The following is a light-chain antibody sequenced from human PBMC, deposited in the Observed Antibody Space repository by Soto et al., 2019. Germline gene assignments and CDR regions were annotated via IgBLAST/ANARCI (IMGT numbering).Light chain of an antibody. Sequence: QSVLTQPASVSGSPGESITISCTGTSSDVGTYNLVTWYQQHPGRVPKLILYEGNKRPSGVSSRFSASKSGHTASLTTSGLQAEDEADYFCCSYAPSRTLLFGGGTKVTVL. J-gene: IGLJ2*01. CDR1: SSDVGTYNL. V-gene: IGLV2-23*01. CDR2: EGN. CDR3: CSYAPSRTLL.